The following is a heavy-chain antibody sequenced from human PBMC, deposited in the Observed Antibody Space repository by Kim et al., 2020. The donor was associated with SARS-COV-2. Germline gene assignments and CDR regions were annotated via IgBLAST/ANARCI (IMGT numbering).Heavy chain of an antibody. CDR1: GGSISSYY. D-gene: IGHD3-10*01. CDR3: ARAELLWFGVDP. CDR2: IYYSGST. V-gene: IGHV4-59*01. Sequence: SETLSLTCTVSGGSISSYYWSWIRQPPGKGLEWIGYIYYSGSTNYNPSLKSRVTISVDTSKNQFSLKLSSVTAADTAVYYCARAELLWFGVDPWGQGTLVTVSS. J-gene: IGHJ5*02.